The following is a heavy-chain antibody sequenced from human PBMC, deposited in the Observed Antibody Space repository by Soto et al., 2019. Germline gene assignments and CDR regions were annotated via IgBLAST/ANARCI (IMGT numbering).Heavy chain of an antibody. Sequence: GGSLRLSCAASGFTFSSYWMSWVRQAPGKGLEWVANIKQDGSEKYYVDSVKGRFTISRDNAKNSLYLQMNSLRAEDTAVYYCAREARVYGRARDNWFDPWGQGTLVTVSS. D-gene: IGHD4-17*01. CDR1: GFTFSSYW. CDR3: AREARVYGRARDNWFDP. CDR2: IKQDGSEK. J-gene: IGHJ5*02. V-gene: IGHV3-7*01.